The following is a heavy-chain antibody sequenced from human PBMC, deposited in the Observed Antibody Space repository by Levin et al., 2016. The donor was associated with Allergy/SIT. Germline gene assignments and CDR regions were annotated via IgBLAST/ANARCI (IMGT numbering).Heavy chain of an antibody. CDR3: ARDRKLSFDIVVDFDY. D-gene: IGHD2-15*01. CDR2: ISAYNGNT. CDR1: GYTFTSYG. Sequence: ASVKVSCKASGYTFTSYGISWVRQAPGQGLEWMGWISAYNGNTNYAQKLQGRVTMTTDTSTSTAYMELRSLRSDDTAVYYCARDRKLSFDIVVDFDYWGQGTLVTVSS. V-gene: IGHV1-18*01. J-gene: IGHJ4*02.